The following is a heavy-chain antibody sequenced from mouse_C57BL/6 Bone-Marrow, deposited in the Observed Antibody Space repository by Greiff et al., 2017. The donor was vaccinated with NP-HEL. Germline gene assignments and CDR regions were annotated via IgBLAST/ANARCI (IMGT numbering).Heavy chain of an antibody. V-gene: IGHV1-69*01. J-gene: IGHJ1*03. CDR2: IDPSDSYT. D-gene: IGHD1-1*01. CDR3: AYYYGTSDWYFDV. Sequence: VQLQQPGAELVMPGASVKLSCKASGYTFTSYWMHWVKQRPGQGLEWIGEIDPSDSYTNYNQKFKGKSTLTVDKSSSTAYMQLSSLTSEDSAVYYCAYYYGTSDWYFDVWGTGTTGTVSS. CDR1: GYTFTSYW.